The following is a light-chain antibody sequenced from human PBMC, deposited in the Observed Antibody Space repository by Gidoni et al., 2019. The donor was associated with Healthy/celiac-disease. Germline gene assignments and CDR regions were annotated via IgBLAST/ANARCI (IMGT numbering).Light chain of an antibody. CDR3: QQLNSYPLT. CDR1: QGISSY. Sequence: DIQLTQSPSFLSASVGDRVTITCRASQGISSYLAWYQQKPGKAPKPLIYAASTLQSGVPSRFSGSGSGTEFTLTISSLQPEDFATYYCQQLNSYPLTFGGGPKVEIK. J-gene: IGKJ4*01. V-gene: IGKV1-9*01. CDR2: AAS.